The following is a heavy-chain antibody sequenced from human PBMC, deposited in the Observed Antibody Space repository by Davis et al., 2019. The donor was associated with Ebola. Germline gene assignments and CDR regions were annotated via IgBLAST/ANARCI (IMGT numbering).Heavy chain of an antibody. D-gene: IGHD6-19*01. Sequence: ASVKVSCKASGYTFTGYYMHWVRQAPGQGLEWMGWINPNSGGTNYAQKFQGRVTMTRDTSISTAYMELSRLRSDDTAVYYCARDFSAQWLPYFDYWGQGTLVTVSS. J-gene: IGHJ4*02. CDR1: GYTFTGYY. CDR2: INPNSGGT. CDR3: ARDFSAQWLPYFDY. V-gene: IGHV1-2*02.